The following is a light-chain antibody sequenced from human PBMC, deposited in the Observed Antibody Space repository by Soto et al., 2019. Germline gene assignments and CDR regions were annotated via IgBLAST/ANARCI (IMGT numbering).Light chain of an antibody. V-gene: IGKV3-20*01. CDR2: GAS. Sequence: EIVLTQSPGTLSLSPGERATLSCRASQSVSSSYLAWYQQKPGQAPRLLIYGASSRATGIPDRFSGNGSGKDFTLTISRLEPEDFAVYYCQQYGMSPYTFGQGTKLEIK. CDR3: QQYGMSPYT. J-gene: IGKJ2*01. CDR1: QSVSSSY.